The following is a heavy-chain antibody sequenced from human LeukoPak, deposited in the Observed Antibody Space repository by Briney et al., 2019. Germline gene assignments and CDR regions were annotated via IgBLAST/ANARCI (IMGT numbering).Heavy chain of an antibody. CDR1: GFTFSSYW. D-gene: IGHD3-22*01. CDR2: IKQDGSEK. J-gene: IGHJ6*02. CDR3: ARAAYYYDSSGYMDV. V-gene: IGHV3-7*03. Sequence: GGSLRLSCAASGFTFSSYWMSWVRQAPGKGLEWVANIKQDGSEKYYVDSVKGRFTISRDNAKNSLYLQMNSLRAEDTAVYYCARAAYYYDSSGYMDVWGQGTTVTVSS.